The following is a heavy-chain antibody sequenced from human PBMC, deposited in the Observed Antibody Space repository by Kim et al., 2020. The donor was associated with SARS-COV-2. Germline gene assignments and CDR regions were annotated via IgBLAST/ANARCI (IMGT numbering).Heavy chain of an antibody. J-gene: IGHJ2*01. CDR3: VKINWGERYFDL. D-gene: IGHD7-27*01. V-gene: IGHV3-64D*09. Sequence: YYADSVKGRFTIARDNSKNTLYRKMSSLRAEDTAVYYCVKINWGERYFDLWGRGTLVTVSS.